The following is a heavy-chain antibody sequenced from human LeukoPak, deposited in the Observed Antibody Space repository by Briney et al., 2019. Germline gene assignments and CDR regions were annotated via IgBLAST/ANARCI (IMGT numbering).Heavy chain of an antibody. CDR2: ISSSSSTI. V-gene: IGHV3-48*01. J-gene: IGHJ4*02. CDR3: ARLEVTTHDY. D-gene: IGHD3-22*01. Sequence: PGGSLRLSCAASGFTFSSYSMNWVRQAPGKGLEWVSYISSSSSTIYYADSVKGRFTISRDNTKNSLYLQMNSLRAEDTAVYYCARLEVTTHDYWGQGTLVTVSS. CDR1: GFTFSSYS.